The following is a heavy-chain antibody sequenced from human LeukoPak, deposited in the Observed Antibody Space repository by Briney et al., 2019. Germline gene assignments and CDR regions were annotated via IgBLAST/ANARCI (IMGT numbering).Heavy chain of an antibody. J-gene: IGHJ5*02. CDR3: ARDSPPIAARDWFDP. CDR2: MNPNSGNT. V-gene: IGHV1-8*01. Sequence: ASVKVSCKASGYTFTSYDINWVRQATGQGLEWMGWMNPNSGNTGYAQKFHGRVTMTRNTSISTAYMELSSLRSEDTAVYYCARDSPPIAARDWFDPWGQGTLVTVSS. CDR1: GYTFTSYD. D-gene: IGHD6-6*01.